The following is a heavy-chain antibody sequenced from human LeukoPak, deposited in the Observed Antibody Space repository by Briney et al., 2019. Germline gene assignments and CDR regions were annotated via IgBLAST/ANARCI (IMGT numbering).Heavy chain of an antibody. J-gene: IGHJ3*02. CDR3: ARGVDTAAGGAFAI. Sequence: SVKVSCKASGGTFSSYAISWVLQAPAQGLEWMGGIIPIFGTANYAQKFQGRVTITADESTSTAYMELSSLRSEDTAVYYCARGVDTAAGGAFAIWGQGTMVTVSS. CDR2: IIPIFGTA. V-gene: IGHV1-69*13. D-gene: IGHD5-18*01. CDR1: GGTFSSYA.